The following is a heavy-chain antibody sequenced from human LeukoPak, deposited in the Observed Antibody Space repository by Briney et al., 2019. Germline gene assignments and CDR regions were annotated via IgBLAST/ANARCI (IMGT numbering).Heavy chain of an antibody. D-gene: IGHD6-6*01. V-gene: IGHV1-8*02. CDR1: GYTFSSYD. CDR3: ARLPKYSRPLDY. Sequence: ASVKVSCKASGYTFSSYDINWVRQATGQGLEWMGWMNPNSGNTTYAQKFQGRVTMSRDTSISTAYMELSSLRSEDTAVYYCARLPKYSRPLDYWGQGTLVTVSS. CDR2: MNPNSGNT. J-gene: IGHJ4*02.